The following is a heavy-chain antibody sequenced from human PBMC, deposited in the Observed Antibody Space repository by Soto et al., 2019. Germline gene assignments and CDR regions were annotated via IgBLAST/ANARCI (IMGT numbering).Heavy chain of an antibody. CDR3: ARFFGSGFDY. J-gene: IGHJ4*02. Sequence: PRGAPSLSLVAPCFPFCAHSMNWVRRAPGKGLEWVAHISTSGATRYYADSVKGRFTISRDNAKTSLYLQMDSLRNEDTAVYYCARFFGSGFDYWGQGTLVTVS. CDR1: CFPFCAHS. CDR2: ISTSGATR. V-gene: IGHV3-48*02. D-gene: IGHD6-19*01.